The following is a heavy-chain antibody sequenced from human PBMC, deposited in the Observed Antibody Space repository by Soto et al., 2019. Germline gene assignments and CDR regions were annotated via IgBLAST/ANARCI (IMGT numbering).Heavy chain of an antibody. CDR3: ARIYYYDSSGYYYAGAFDI. J-gene: IGHJ3*02. D-gene: IGHD3-22*01. CDR1: GYTFTSYG. CDR2: ISAYNGNT. Sequence: QVQLVQSGAEVKKPGASVKVSCKASGYTFTSYGISWVRQAPGQGLEWMGWISAYNGNTNYAQKLQGRVTMTTDTSTSTAYMELRSLRSDDTAVYYCARIYYYDSSGYYYAGAFDIWGQGTMVTVSS. V-gene: IGHV1-18*01.